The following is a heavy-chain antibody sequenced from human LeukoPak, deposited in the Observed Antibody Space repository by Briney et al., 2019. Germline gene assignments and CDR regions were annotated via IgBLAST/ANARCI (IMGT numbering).Heavy chain of an antibody. CDR1: GYTFTSYG. CDR2: ISAYNGNT. D-gene: IGHD3-10*01. Sequence: ASVKVSCKASGYTFTSYGISWVRQAPGQGLEWMGWISAYNGNTNYAQKLQGRVTMTTDTSTSTAYMELRSLRSDDTAVYYCASRITMVRGVIQDDYWGQGTLVTVSS. CDR3: ASRITMVRGVIQDDY. V-gene: IGHV1-18*01. J-gene: IGHJ4*02.